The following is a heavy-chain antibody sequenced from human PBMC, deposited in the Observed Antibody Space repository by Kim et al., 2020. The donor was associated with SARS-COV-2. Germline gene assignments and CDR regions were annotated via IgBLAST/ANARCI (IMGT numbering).Heavy chain of an antibody. CDR3: GGPSSGYSSGWDNRGGPVDHYYGMDV. D-gene: IGHD6-19*01. CDR2: IIPIFGTA. V-gene: IGHV1-69*13. J-gene: IGHJ6*02. CDR1: GGTFSSYA. Sequence: SVKVSCKASGGTFSSYAISWVRQAPGQGLEWMGGIIPIFGTANYAQKFQGRVTITADESTSTAYMELSSLRSEDTAVYYCGGPSSGYSSGWDNRGGPVDHYYGMDVWGQGTTVTVSS.